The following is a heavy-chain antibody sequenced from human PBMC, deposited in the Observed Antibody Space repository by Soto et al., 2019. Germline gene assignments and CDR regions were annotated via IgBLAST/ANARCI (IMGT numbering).Heavy chain of an antibody. CDR3: AKDRRKWLDTYVYYYYEGMDV. Sequence: EVELLESGGGLVQPGGSLRLSCVASGFTFSSYGMSWVRQAPGKGLEWVSGLGGREDRTHYAGSVKGRFTISRDNSEKILYLQMESLRAEDTAVYYCAKDRRKWLDTYVYYYYEGMDVWGQGTTVTVSS. J-gene: IGHJ6*02. D-gene: IGHD6-19*01. CDR1: GFTFSSYG. V-gene: IGHV3-23*01. CDR2: LGGREDRT.